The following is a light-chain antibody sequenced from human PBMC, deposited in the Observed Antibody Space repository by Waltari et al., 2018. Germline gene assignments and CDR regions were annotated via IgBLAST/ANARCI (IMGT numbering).Light chain of an antibody. CDR3: QQSDSLPLT. V-gene: IGKV1-39*01. J-gene: IGKJ4*01. CDR2: VVS. Sequence: DIQMTQSPSSLSASVGDRVTITCRASQTINKYLNWYQQKPGKAPQVLISVVSYLHTGVPSRFSGSGSGTDFTLTISSLQPEDFATYYCQQSDSLPLTFAGGTKVEIK. CDR1: QTINKY.